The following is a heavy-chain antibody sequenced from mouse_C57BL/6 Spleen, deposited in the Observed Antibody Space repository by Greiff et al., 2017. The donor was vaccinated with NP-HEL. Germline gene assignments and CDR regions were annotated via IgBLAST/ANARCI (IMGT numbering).Heavy chain of an antibody. V-gene: IGHV1-50*01. Sequence: QVQLQQPGAELVKPGASVKLSCKASGYTFTSYWMQWVKQRPGQGLEWIGEIDPSDSYTNYNQKFKGKATLTVDTSSSTAYMQLSSLTSEDSAVYYCARRGVGIFDYWGQGTTLTVSS. CDR3: ARRGVGIFDY. CDR1: GYTFTSYW. CDR2: IDPSDSYT. J-gene: IGHJ2*01. D-gene: IGHD1-1*02.